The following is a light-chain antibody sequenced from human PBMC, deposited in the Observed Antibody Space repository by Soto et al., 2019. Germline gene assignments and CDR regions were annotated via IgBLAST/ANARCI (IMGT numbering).Light chain of an antibody. V-gene: IGKV1-13*02. J-gene: IGKJ4*01. CDR3: QQFNSYLLT. Sequence: AIQLTQSPSSLSASVGDRVTITCRASQGISSALAWYQQQPGKAPSLLIYDASTLESGVPSRFSGSGSGTDFTLTISSLQPEDFTNYYCQQFNSYLLTFGGGTKVEIK. CDR2: DAS. CDR1: QGISSA.